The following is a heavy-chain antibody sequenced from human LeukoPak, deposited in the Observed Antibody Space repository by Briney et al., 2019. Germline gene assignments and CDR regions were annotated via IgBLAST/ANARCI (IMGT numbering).Heavy chain of an antibody. CDR1: GLDFSSYG. J-gene: IGHJ5*02. Sequence: PGGSLRLSCAVSGLDFSSYGMHWVRQAPGKGLEWVAVIWYDGSNKYYADSVKGRFTISRDNSKNTLYLQMNSLRAEDTAVYYCAKRVIPAATPWGQGTLVTVSS. CDR2: IWYDGSNK. CDR3: AKRVIPAATP. V-gene: IGHV3-33*06. D-gene: IGHD2-2*01.